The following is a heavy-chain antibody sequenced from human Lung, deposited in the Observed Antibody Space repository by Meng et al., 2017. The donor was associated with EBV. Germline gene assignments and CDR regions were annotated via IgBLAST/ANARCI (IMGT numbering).Heavy chain of an antibody. Sequence: VQLGRSGAEVRKPGASVKVSCKAAGYTFTSYGISWVRQAPGQGLEWMGGIIPMFGTANYARKFRGRVTITADASTSTAYMELTSLTSDDTAVYYCARELALSYSSGPLDYWGQGTLVTVSS. V-gene: IGHV1-69*01. D-gene: IGHD6-19*01. CDR3: ARELALSYSSGPLDY. CDR2: IIPMFGTA. J-gene: IGHJ4*02. CDR1: GYTFTSYG.